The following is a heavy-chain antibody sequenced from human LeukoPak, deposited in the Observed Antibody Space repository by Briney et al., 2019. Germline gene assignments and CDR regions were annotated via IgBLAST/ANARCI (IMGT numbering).Heavy chain of an antibody. CDR3: ARVCSSGRCLDY. J-gene: IGHJ4*02. Sequence: PSETLSLTCSVSGYSISSNYYWAWMRQPPGKGLEWIGTINHSGSTYFNPFLKSRVSVSVDTSKNQVSLRLSSVTVAGTAVYYCARVCSSGRCLDYWGQGTLVTVSS. V-gene: IGHV4-38-2*02. CDR1: GYSISSNYY. CDR2: INHSGST. D-gene: IGHD2-2*01.